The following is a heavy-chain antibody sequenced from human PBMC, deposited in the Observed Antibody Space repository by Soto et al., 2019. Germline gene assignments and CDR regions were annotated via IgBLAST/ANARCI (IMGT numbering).Heavy chain of an antibody. CDR2: ISSSGSTI. Sequence: GESLKISCAASGFTFSSYEMNWVRQAPGKGLEWVSYISSSGSTIYYADSVKGRFTISRDNAKNSLYLQMNSLRAEDTAVYYCASLAYCGGDCYSWFDPWGQGTLVTVSS. J-gene: IGHJ5*02. V-gene: IGHV3-48*03. D-gene: IGHD2-21*02. CDR3: ASLAYCGGDCYSWFDP. CDR1: GFTFSSYE.